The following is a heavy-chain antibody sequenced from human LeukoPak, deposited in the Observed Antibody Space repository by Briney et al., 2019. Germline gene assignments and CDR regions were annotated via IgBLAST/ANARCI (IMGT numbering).Heavy chain of an antibody. CDR3: AKDGEVYYYDSSGYLAD. CDR1: RFTFSSYS. Sequence: PGGSLRLSCAASRFTFSSYSMNWVRQAPGKGLEWVSSISSSSSYIYYADSVKGRFTISRDNAKNSVYLQMNSLRAEDTAVYYCAKDGEVYYYDSSGYLADWGQGTLVTVSS. V-gene: IGHV3-21*04. D-gene: IGHD3-22*01. CDR2: ISSSSSYI. J-gene: IGHJ4*02.